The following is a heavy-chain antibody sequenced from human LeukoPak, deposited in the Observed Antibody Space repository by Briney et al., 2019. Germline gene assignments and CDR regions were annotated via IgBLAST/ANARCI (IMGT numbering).Heavy chain of an antibody. Sequence: ASVKVSCKASGYTFTRYAMNWVRQAPGQGLEWMGWISAYNGNTNYAQKLQGRVTMTTDTSTSTAYMELRSLRSDDTAVYYCAIHYYDSSGPIDYWGQGTLVTVSS. CDR1: GYTFTRYA. J-gene: IGHJ4*02. CDR3: AIHYYDSSGPIDY. CDR2: ISAYNGNT. D-gene: IGHD3-22*01. V-gene: IGHV1-18*01.